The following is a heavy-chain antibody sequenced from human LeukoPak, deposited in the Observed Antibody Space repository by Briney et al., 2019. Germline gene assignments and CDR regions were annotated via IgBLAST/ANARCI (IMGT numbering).Heavy chain of an antibody. CDR2: IYPGDSDT. V-gene: IGHV5-51*01. J-gene: IGHJ5*02. CDR3: ARGGYYDFWSGYGLYNWFDP. D-gene: IGHD3-3*01. Sequence: GESLKISCKGSGYSITSYWIGWVRQMPGKGLEWMGIIYPGDSDTRYSPSFQGQVTISADKSISTAYLQWSSLKASDTAMYYCARGGYYDFWSGYGLYNWFDPWGQGTLVTVSS. CDR1: GYSITSYW.